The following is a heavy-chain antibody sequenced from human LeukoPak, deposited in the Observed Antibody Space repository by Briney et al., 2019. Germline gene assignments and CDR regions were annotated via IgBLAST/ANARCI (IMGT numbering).Heavy chain of an antibody. CDR1: GGSISSGGYS. J-gene: IGHJ4*02. D-gene: IGHD3-3*01. Sequence: SETLSLTCAVSGGSISSGGYSWSWIRQPPGKGLEWIGYIYHSGSTYYNPSLKSRVTISVDTSKNQFSLKLSSVTAADTAVYYCAGGDYDFWSGRPRSFDYWGQGTLVTVSS. CDR2: IYHSGST. CDR3: AGGDYDFWSGRPRSFDY. V-gene: IGHV4-30-2*02.